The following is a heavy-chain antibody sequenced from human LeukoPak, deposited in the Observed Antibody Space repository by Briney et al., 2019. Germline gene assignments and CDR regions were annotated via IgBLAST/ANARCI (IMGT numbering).Heavy chain of an antibody. J-gene: IGHJ4*02. CDR3: ARVHADSRGWYHFDY. V-gene: IGHV3-7*03. D-gene: IGHD6-19*01. CDR2: IKQDGSEK. Sequence: GGSLRLSCAASGFTFSSYWMSWVLQAPGKGLEWGANIKQDGSEKYYVDSVKGRFTISRDNSKNSLYLKMNSLRAEDTAVYYCARVHADSRGWYHFDYWGQGTLVTVSS. CDR1: GFTFSSYW.